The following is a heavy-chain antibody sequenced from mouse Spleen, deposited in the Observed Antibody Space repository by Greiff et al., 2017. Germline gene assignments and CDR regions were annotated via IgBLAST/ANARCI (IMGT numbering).Heavy chain of an antibody. CDR3: ARDYYGSDWFAY. V-gene: IGHV1-52*01. CDR2: IDPSDSET. CDR1: GYTFTSYW. J-gene: IGHJ3*01. D-gene: IGHD1-1*01. Sequence: VQLQQPGAELVRPGSSVKLSCKASGYTFTSYWMHWVKQRPIQGLEWIGNIDPSDSETHYNQKFKDKATLTVDKSSSTAYMQLSSLTSEDSAVYYCARDYYGSDWFAYWGQGTLVTVSA.